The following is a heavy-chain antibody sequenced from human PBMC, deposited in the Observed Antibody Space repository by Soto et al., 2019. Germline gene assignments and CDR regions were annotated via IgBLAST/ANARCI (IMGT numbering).Heavy chain of an antibody. CDR2: INAGSGNT. CDR3: ARGVAADGA. D-gene: IGHD6-13*01. J-gene: IGHJ5*02. V-gene: IGHV1-3*01. Sequence: QVQLVQSGAEVKKPGASVKVSCTASGYTFTHYAIHWVRHAPGQRLEWMGFINAGSGNTKYSQTFQGRLTFTKDTSASTAYMDLSSRRSEDTALYYCARGVAADGAWGQGTRVTVSS. CDR1: GYTFTHYA.